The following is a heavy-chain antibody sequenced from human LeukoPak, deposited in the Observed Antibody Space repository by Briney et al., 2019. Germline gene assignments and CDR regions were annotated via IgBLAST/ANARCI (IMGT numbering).Heavy chain of an antibody. V-gene: IGHV3-23*01. J-gene: IGHJ4*02. CDR3: ARSIRYYGDYDY. CDR1: GFTFGSNA. Sequence: GGSLRLSCAASGFTFGSNAMSWVRQAPGKGLEWVTAISGSGGSTNYADSVKGRFTISRDNSKNTLYLQMNSLRAEDTAVYYCARSIRYYGDYDYWGQGTLVTVSS. D-gene: IGHD4-17*01. CDR2: ISGSGGST.